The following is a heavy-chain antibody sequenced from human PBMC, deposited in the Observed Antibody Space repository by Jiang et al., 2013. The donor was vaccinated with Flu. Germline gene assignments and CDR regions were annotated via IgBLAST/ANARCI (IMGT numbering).Heavy chain of an antibody. V-gene: IGHV4-31*03. D-gene: IGHD3-16*01. CDR2: IYSSGTS. CDR1: GGSISSGAYY. Sequence: GSGLVKPSQTLSLTCSVSGGSISSGAYYWSWIRQLPGKGLEWIGYIYSSGTSYYNPSLKSRVNISRDTSLNQFSLRVTSVTAADTAVYYCARDHDYVWGSPDAFDIWGHGDNGHRLF. CDR3: ARDHDYVWGSPDAFDI. J-gene: IGHJ3*02.